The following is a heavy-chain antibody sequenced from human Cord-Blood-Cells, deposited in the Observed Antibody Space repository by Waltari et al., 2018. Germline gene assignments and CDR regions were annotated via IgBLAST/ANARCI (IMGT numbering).Heavy chain of an antibody. J-gene: IGHJ5*02. V-gene: IGHV4-39*01. CDR3: ARGRIFGVVIEGWFDP. CDR2: IYYGGCT. CDR1: GGSISSSSYY. D-gene: IGHD3-3*01. Sequence: QLQLQESGPGLVKPSETLSLTCTVSGGSISSSSYYWGWIRQPPGQVLEWIGSIYYGGCTYYTPSLKSRFTISVDTSKIHFSLKLSSVTAADTALYYCARGRIFGVVIEGWFDPWGQGTLVTVSS.